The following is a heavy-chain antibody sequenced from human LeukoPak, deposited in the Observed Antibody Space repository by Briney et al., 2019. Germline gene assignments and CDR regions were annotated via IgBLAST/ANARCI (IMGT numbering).Heavy chain of an antibody. CDR3: ARASIVGATGAYNY. CDR1: GFTFSSYA. D-gene: IGHD1-26*01. V-gene: IGHV3-7*01. Sequence: GGSLRLSCAASGFTFSSYAMSWVRQAPGKGLEWVANMKQDGSEKYYVDSVKGRFTISRDNAKNSLYLQMNSLRAEDTAVYYCARASIVGATGAYNYWGQGTLVTVSS. J-gene: IGHJ4*02. CDR2: MKQDGSEK.